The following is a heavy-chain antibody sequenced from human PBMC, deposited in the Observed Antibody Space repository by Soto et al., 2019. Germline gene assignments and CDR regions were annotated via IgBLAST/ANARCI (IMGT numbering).Heavy chain of an antibody. Sequence: QVQLVQSGAEVKKPGSSVKVSCKASGGTFSSYAISWVRQAPGQGLEWMGGIIPIFGTANYAQKFQGRVTITADDSTSTAYLELSSLRSEDTAVYYCARWQLTQATSIIVDYYYYGMDVWGQGTTVTVSS. CDR2: IIPIFGTA. CDR3: ARWQLTQATSIIVDYYYYGMDV. D-gene: IGHD5-12*01. CDR1: GGTFSSYA. V-gene: IGHV1-69*12. J-gene: IGHJ6*02.